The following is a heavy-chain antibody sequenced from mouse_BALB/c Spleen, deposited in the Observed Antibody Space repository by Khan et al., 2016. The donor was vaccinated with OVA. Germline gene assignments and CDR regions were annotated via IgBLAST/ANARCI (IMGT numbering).Heavy chain of an antibody. D-gene: IGHD2-13*01. V-gene: IGHV5-4*02. Sequence: EVELVESGGGLVKPGGSLKLSCAASGFTFSDYYMYWVRQTPEKRLEWIATISDGGNYTYYPDSVKGRFTISRDDAKNNLYLQMSSLKSEDTAMYYFAGGYYGDPFAYWGQGTLVTVSA. CDR3: AGGYYGDPFAY. CDR1: GFTFSDYY. J-gene: IGHJ3*01. CDR2: ISDGGNYT.